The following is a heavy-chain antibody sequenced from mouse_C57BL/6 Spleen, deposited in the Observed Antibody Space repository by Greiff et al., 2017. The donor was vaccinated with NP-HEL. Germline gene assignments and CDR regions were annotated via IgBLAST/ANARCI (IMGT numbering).Heavy chain of an antibody. D-gene: IGHD1-1*01. J-gene: IGHJ2*01. V-gene: IGHV1-81*01. CDR3: AGSSPNKFITTVVATKDFDY. Sequence: QVQLQQSGAELARPGASVKLSCKASGYTFTSYGISWVKQRTGQGLEWIGEIYPRSGNTYYNEKFKGKATLTADKSSSTAYMELRSLTSEDSAVYFCAGSSPNKFITTVVATKDFDYWGQGTTLTVSS. CDR1: GYTFTSYG. CDR2: IYPRSGNT.